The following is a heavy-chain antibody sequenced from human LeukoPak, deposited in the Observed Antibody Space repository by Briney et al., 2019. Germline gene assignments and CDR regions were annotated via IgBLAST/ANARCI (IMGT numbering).Heavy chain of an antibody. D-gene: IGHD3-9*01. J-gene: IGHJ4*02. Sequence: GRSLRLSCAASGFTFSTYSMNWVRQAPGKGLEWVSSISSSSSYIYYAGSVEGRFTISRDNSKNTVFLKMNSLRAEDTAVYYCAKWGDNDVLPGYYASDYWGQGTLVTVSS. CDR2: ISSSSSYI. CDR3: AKWGDNDVLPGYYASDY. CDR1: GFTFSTYS. V-gene: IGHV3-21*04.